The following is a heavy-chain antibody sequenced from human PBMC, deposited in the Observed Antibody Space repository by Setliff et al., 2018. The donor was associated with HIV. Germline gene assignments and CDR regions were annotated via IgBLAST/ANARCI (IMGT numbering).Heavy chain of an antibody. CDR3: AKERGCSV. CDR1: GFIFSDHH. Sequence: GSLRLSCVASGFIFSDHHMDWVRQAPGKGLEWVSGVSGSGGFTSYADSVKGRFTISRHNSKNTLYLHMNSLRAEDTAVYYCAKERGCSVWGQGTLVTVSS. D-gene: IGHD2-15*01. J-gene: IGHJ4*02. V-gene: IGHV3-23*01. CDR2: VSGSGGFT.